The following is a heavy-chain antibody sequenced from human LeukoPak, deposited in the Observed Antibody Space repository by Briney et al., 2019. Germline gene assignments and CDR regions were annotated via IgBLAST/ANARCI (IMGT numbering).Heavy chain of an antibody. V-gene: IGHV3-23*01. J-gene: IGHJ4*02. CDR1: GFTFSNFW. D-gene: IGHD3-16*02. Sequence: GGSLRLSCTASGFTFSNFWMGWVRQAPGKGLEWVSAISGSGGSTYYADSVKGRFTISRDNSKNTLYLQMNSLRAEDTAVYYCAKGNGVIAPSSIHWGQGTLVTVSS. CDR3: AKGNGVIAPSSIH. CDR2: ISGSGGST.